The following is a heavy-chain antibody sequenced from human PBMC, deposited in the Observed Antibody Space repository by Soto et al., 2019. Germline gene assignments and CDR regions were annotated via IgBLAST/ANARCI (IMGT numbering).Heavy chain of an antibody. CDR1: VDSVSSNSAA. J-gene: IGHJ6*01. Sequence: PSQTLSLSCAISVDSVSSNSAALNCIRQSPSRGLDWLGRTYYRSKWYNDHAVSVKSRITINPDTSKNQFSLQLNSVTPEDTAVYHCARDCTNDVCYASYHYGMDAWGQGNTVTVSS. D-gene: IGHD2-8*01. CDR2: TYYRSKWYN. CDR3: ARDCTNDVCYASYHYGMDA. V-gene: IGHV6-1*01.